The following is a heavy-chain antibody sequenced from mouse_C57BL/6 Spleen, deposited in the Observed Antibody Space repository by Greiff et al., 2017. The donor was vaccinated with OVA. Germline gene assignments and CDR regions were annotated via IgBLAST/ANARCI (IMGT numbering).Heavy chain of an antibody. CDR3: AKGGYSNLLFAY. D-gene: IGHD2-5*01. J-gene: IGHJ3*01. CDR1: GYTFTDYN. V-gene: IGHV1-22*01. CDR2: INPNNGGT. Sequence: EVQLQQSGPELVKPGASVTMSCKASGYTFTDYNMHWVKQSHGKSLEWIGYINPNNGGTSYNQKFKGKATLTVNKSSSTAYMELRSLTSEDSAVYYCAKGGYSNLLFAYWGQGTLVTVSA.